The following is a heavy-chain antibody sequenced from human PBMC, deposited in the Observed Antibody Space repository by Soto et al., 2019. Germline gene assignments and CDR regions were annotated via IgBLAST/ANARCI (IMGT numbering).Heavy chain of an antibody. D-gene: IGHD6-6*01. CDR1: GFTFSSYA. Sequence: PGGSLILSCAASGFTFSSYAMSWVRQAPGKGLEWVSAISGSGGSTYYADSVKGRFTISRDNSKNTLYLQMNSLRAEDTAVYYCAKDRVIAARAYYYYGMDVWGQGTTVTVSS. V-gene: IGHV3-23*01. CDR3: AKDRVIAARAYYYYGMDV. CDR2: ISGSGGST. J-gene: IGHJ6*02.